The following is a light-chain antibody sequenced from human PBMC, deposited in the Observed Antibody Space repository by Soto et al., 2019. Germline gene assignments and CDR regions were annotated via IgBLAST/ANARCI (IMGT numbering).Light chain of an antibody. CDR1: SSNIGTNS. CDR3: AAWDDSLNAVV. J-gene: IGLJ2*01. Sequence: QSVLTQPPSASGTPGQKVTISCSGSSSNIGTNSVSWYQQLPGTAPKLRIHSNNQRPSGVPDRFSGSKSGTSASLAISGLQSEDEADYYCAAWDDSLNAVVFGGGTKLTVL. V-gene: IGLV1-44*01. CDR2: SNN.